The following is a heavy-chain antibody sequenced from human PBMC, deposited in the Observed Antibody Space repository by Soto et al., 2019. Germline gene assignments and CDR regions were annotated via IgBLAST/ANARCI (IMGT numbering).Heavy chain of an antibody. V-gene: IGHV3-23*01. CDR2: ISGSGGST. J-gene: IGHJ6*01. Sequence: EVQLLESGGGLVQPGGSLRLSCAASGFTFSSYAMSWVRQAPGKGLEWVSAISGSGGSTYYADSVKGRFTISRDNSKNTLYLQMNSLRAEDTAVYYCEKTQEEGQWLAPRYYYYGMDVWGQGTPVTLSS. CDR1: GFTFSSYA. CDR3: EKTQEEGQWLAPRYYYYGMDV. D-gene: IGHD6-19*01.